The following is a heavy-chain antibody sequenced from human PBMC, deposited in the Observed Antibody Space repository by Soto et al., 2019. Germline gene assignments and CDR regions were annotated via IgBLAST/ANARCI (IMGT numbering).Heavy chain of an antibody. CDR3: AKDGAIAAADYFFDY. Sequence: QVQLVESGGGVVQPGRSLKLSCAASGFTFSNYAIHWVRQAPGKGLEWVAVIASDGKDKRYADSVKVRFTISRDNSKNTVYLQMNSLRGEDTAVYYCAKDGAIAAADYFFDYWGQGSLVTVSS. CDR2: IASDGKDK. D-gene: IGHD6-13*01. V-gene: IGHV3-30*18. J-gene: IGHJ4*02. CDR1: GFTFSNYA.